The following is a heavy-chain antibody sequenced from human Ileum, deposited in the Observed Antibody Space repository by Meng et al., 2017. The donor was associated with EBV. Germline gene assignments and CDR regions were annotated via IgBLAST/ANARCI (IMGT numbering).Heavy chain of an antibody. CDR1: GISFSSCDM. D-gene: IGHD6-19*01. J-gene: IGHJ4*02. CDR3: AKEQSGCCYFAD. Sequence: ENLWEAGEGLLNPGGPLSLPWSGSGISFSSCDMRCSGRACPERVAWGSGKMYNGGRRNYVITLKSRVTISRDTSKNPLSLQLSSLTAEDTAVYYCAKEQSGCCYFADWGQGTLVTVSS. CDR2: MYNGGRR. V-gene: IGHV4-4*02.